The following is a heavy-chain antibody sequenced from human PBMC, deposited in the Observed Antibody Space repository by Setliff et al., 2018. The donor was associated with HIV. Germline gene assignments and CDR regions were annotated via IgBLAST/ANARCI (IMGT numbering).Heavy chain of an antibody. CDR3: ARGLFFKRGVLFPAKPLFDY. Sequence: GASVKVSCKASGYTFTSYDINWVRQATGQGLEWMGWMNPNSGNTGYAQKFQGRVTMTRNTSIATAYMEMSSLRSEDTAVYYCARGLFFKRGVLFPAKPLFDYWGQGTLVTVSS. CDR1: GYTFTSYD. CDR2: MNPNSGNT. J-gene: IGHJ4*02. V-gene: IGHV1-8*01. D-gene: IGHD3-10*01.